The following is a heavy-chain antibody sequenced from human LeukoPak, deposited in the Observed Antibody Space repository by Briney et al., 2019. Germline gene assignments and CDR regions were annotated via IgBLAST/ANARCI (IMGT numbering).Heavy chain of an antibody. V-gene: IGHV4-38-2*02. CDR2: INHSGST. J-gene: IGHJ6*03. D-gene: IGHD1-14*01. CDR1: GYSISSGYY. Sequence: SETLSLTCTVSGYSISSGYYWGWIRQPPGKGLEWIGEINHSGSTNYNPSLKSRVTISVDTSKNQFSLKLSSVTAADTAVYYCARGRHYRFYYYYYMDVWGKGTTVTVSS. CDR3: ARGRHYRFYYYYYMDV.